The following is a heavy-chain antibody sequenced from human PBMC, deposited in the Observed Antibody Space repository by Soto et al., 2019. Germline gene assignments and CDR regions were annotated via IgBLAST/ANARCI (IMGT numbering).Heavy chain of an antibody. CDR2: TYYRSKWYN. D-gene: IGHD3-16*02. Sequence: KQSQTLSLTCAISGDSVSSNSAAWNWIRQSPSRGPEWLGRTYYRSKWYNDYAVSVKSRITINPDTSKNQFSLQLNSVTPEDTAVYYCARALRLGELSLYNWFDPWGQGTLVTVSS. CDR3: ARALRLGELSLYNWFDP. V-gene: IGHV6-1*01. CDR1: GDSVSSNSAA. J-gene: IGHJ5*02.